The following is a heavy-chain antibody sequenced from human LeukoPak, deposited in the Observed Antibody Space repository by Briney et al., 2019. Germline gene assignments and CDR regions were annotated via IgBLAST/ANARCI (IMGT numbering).Heavy chain of an antibody. J-gene: IGHJ5*02. CDR2: ISYDGSNK. Sequence: GGSLRLSCAASGFTFSSYGMHWVRQAPGKGLEWVAVISYDGSNKYYADSVKGRFTISRDNSKNTLYLQMNSLRAEDTAVYYCARGRLRYSGSFDPWGQGTLVTVSS. CDR3: ARGRLRYSGSFDP. V-gene: IGHV3-30*03. CDR1: GFTFSSYG. D-gene: IGHD3-9*01.